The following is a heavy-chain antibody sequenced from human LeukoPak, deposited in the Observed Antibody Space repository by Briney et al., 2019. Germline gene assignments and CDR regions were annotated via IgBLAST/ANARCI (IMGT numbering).Heavy chain of an antibody. D-gene: IGHD6-19*01. CDR1: GFTFSSYA. CDR2: ISADASST. CDR3: AKDSDKALSGWYNY. Sequence: PGGSLRLSCAASGFTFSSYAMSWVRQAPGKGLEWVSAISADASSTYYADSVEGRFTISRYNSKNTLYLQMNSLRADDTAVYYCAKDSDKALSGWYNYWGQGTLVTVSS. J-gene: IGHJ4*02. V-gene: IGHV3-23*01.